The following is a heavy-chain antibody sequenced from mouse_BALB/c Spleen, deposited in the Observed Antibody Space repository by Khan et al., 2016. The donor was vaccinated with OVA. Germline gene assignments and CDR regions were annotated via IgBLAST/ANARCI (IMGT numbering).Heavy chain of an antibody. D-gene: IGHD1-1*01. CDR3: ARGGCGIPVAY. J-gene: IGHJ3*01. Sequence: VRLQQSGPELVKPGASVKIPCKASGYAFTDYNMDWVKQSHGKSLEWIGDITPNNGGTIYNQKFKDKATLTVDRSSNTAYMELRSLTSEDTAVYYCARGGCGIPVAYWGQGTLVTVSA. CDR2: ITPNNGGT. V-gene: IGHV1-18*01. CDR1: GYAFTDYN.